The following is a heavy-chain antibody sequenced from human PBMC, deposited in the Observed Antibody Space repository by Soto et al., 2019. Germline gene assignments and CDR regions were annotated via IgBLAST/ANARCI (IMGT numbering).Heavy chain of an antibody. CDR2: IIPIFGTA. D-gene: IGHD6-13*01. CDR1: GGTFSSYA. V-gene: IGHV1-69*12. J-gene: IGHJ4*02. CDR3: AGKSGYSSSWYVVDY. Sequence: QVQLVQSGAEVKKPGSSVKVSCKASGGTFSSYAISWVRQAPGQGLEWMGGIIPIFGTANYAQKFQGRVTITADEYTGTAYVELSSLRSADTAVYYCAGKSGYSSSWYVVDYWGQGTLVTVSS.